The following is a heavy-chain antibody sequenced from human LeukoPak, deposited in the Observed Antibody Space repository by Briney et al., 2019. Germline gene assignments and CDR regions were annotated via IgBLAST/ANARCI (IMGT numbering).Heavy chain of an antibody. Sequence: ASVKVSCKASGYTFTGYYMHWVRQAPGQRLEWMGWINAGNGNTKYSQKFQGRVTITRDTSASTAYMELSSLRSEDTAVYYCASPRSGSYTNWFDPWGQGTLVTVSS. CDR2: INAGNGNT. CDR1: GYTFTGYY. D-gene: IGHD1-26*01. V-gene: IGHV1-3*01. J-gene: IGHJ5*02. CDR3: ASPRSGSYTNWFDP.